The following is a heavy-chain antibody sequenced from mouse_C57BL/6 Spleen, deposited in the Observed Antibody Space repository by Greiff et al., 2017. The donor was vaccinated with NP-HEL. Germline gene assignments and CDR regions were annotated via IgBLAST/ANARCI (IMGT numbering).Heavy chain of an antibody. J-gene: IGHJ2*01. CDR2: IHPNSGST. D-gene: IGHD1-1*01. Sequence: QVQLQQSGAELVKPGASVKLSCKASGYTFTSYWMHWVKQRPGQGLEWIGMIHPNSGSTNYNEKFKSKATLTVDKSSSTAYMQLSSLTSEDSAVYYCAIIYYYGSSYFDYWGQGTTLTVSS. V-gene: IGHV1-64*01. CDR3: AIIYYYGSSYFDY. CDR1: GYTFTSYW.